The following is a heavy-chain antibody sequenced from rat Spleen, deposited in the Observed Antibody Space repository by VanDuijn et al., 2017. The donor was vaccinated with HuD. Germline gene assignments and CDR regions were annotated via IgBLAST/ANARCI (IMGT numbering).Heavy chain of an antibody. CDR1: GFSLTSYY. D-gene: IGHD1-2*01. CDR2: IRSGGST. Sequence: QVQLKESGPGLVQPSETLSLTCTVSGFSLTSYYMQWVRQTPGKGLEWMGFIRSGGSTEYNSEFKSRLSISRDTSKNQVFLKMNSLKTEDTGVYDCARSIAAIFGFAYWGQGTLVTVSS. CDR3: ARSIAAIFGFAY. V-gene: IGHV2-65*01. J-gene: IGHJ3*01.